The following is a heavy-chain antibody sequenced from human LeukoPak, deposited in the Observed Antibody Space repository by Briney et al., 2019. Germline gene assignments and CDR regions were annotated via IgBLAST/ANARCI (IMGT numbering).Heavy chain of an antibody. D-gene: IGHD2-21*01. CDR3: ARVVSNYYMDV. CDR1: GFTFSSYG. Sequence: GGSLRLACAASGFTFSSYGMNWVRQAPGKGLEWVSYISSSSSTIYYADSVKGRFTISRDTAKNSLSLQMNSLRAEDTAVYYCARVVSNYYMDVWGKGTTVTVSS. V-gene: IGHV3-48*01. J-gene: IGHJ6*03. CDR2: ISSSSSTI.